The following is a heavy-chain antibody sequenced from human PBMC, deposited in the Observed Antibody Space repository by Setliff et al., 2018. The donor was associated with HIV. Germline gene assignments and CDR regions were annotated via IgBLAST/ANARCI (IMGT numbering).Heavy chain of an antibody. V-gene: IGHV4-39*07. J-gene: IGHJ5*02. Sequence: SETLSLTCTVSGGSISSGSYYWSWIRQPPGKGLEWIGSIYYSGSTYYNPSLKSRVTISVDTSKNQFSLKLRSVTAADTAIYYCARGIDVGAANWFDPWGQGTLVTVSS. CDR2: IYYSGST. D-gene: IGHD1-26*01. CDR1: GGSISSGSYY. CDR3: ARGIDVGAANWFDP.